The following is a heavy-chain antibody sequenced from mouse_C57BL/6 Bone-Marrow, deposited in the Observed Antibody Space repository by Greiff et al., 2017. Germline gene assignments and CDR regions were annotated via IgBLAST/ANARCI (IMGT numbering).Heavy chain of an antibody. J-gene: IGHJ3*01. CDR1: GYTFTDYY. CDR3: AIGRQLRLPLFAY. D-gene: IGHD3-2*02. V-gene: IGHV1-76*01. Sequence: QVQLKESGAELVRPGASVKLSCKASGYTFTDYYINWVKQRPGQGLEWIARIYPGSGNTYYNEKFKGKATLTAEKSSSTAYMQLSSLTSEDSAVYFCAIGRQLRLPLFAYWGQGTLVTVSA. CDR2: IYPGSGNT.